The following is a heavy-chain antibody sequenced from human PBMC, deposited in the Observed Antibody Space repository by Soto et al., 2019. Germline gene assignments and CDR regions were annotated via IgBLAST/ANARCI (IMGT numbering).Heavy chain of an antibody. CDR3: VNQTAGEYSLAL. CDR1: GYSFSDHW. D-gene: IGHD5-18*01. CDR2: IYPGDSRT. Sequence: GESLKISCQGSGYSFSDHWIGWVRQMPGKGPEWMGIIYPGDSRTTYSPSFQGQVTISVDKSISTAYLQWSSLRVSETARYYCVNQTAGEYSLALWGPGTTVTVSS. J-gene: IGHJ6*02. V-gene: IGHV5-51*01.